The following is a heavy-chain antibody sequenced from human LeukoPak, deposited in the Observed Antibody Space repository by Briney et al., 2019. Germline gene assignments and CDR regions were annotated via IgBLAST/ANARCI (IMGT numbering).Heavy chain of an antibody. J-gene: IGHJ4*02. D-gene: IGHD1-20*01. Sequence: SETLSFTCTVSGGSISSYYWSWIRQPPGKGLEWIGYIYYSGSTNYNHSLKSRVTISVYTSKNRSSLKLSSVTAADTAVYYCARDITGTTSKAGVFNYWGQGTLVTVSS. CDR2: IYYSGST. V-gene: IGHV4-59*01. CDR1: GGSISSYY. CDR3: ARDITGTTSKAGVFNY.